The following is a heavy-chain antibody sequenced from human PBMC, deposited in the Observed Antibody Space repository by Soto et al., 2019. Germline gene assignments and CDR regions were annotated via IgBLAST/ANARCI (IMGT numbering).Heavy chain of an antibody. CDR3: ARAPSHPYYYGMDV. Sequence: SETLSLTCTVSGGSISSGGYSWSWIRQPPGKGLEWIGYIYHSGSTYYNPSLKSRVTISVDRSKNQFSLKLSSVTAADTAVYYCARAPSHPYYYGMDVWGQGTTVTVSS. CDR1: GGSISSGGYS. V-gene: IGHV4-30-2*01. CDR2: IYHSGST. D-gene: IGHD6-6*01. J-gene: IGHJ6*02.